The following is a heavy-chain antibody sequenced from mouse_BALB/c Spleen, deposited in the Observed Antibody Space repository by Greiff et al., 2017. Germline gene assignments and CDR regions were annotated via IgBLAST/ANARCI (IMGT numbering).Heavy chain of an antibody. CDR2: IFPGTGTT. J-gene: IGHJ4*01. CDR1: GYTFTSYW. D-gene: IGHD3-1*01. Sequence: VQLQQSGAELVKPGASVKLSCKTSGYTFTSYWIQWVKQRPGQGLGWIGEIFPGTGTTYYNEKFKGKATLTIDTSSSTAYMQLSSLTSEDSAVYFCARSSSGYVGAMDYWGQGTSVTVSS. CDR3: ARSSSGYVGAMDY. V-gene: IGHV1S132*01.